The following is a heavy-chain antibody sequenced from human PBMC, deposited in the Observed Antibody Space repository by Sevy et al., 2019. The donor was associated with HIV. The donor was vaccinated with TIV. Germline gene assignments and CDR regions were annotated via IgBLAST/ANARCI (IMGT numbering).Heavy chain of an antibody. J-gene: IGHJ4*02. Sequence: SGPTLVKPTQTLTLTCTFSGLSLSTSGVGVGWIRQPPGKALEWLTLIYWDDDKRYSPSLKSRLTITKDTSKNQVVLTMTNMDPVDTATYYCAHITGFYYDSSGYYYDYWGQGTLVTVSS. CDR3: AHITGFYYDSSGYYYDY. CDR2: IYWDDDK. CDR1: GLSLSTSGVG. D-gene: IGHD3-22*01. V-gene: IGHV2-5*02.